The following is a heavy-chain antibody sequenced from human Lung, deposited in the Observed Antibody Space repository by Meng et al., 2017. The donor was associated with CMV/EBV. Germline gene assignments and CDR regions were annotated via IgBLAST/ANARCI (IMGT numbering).Heavy chain of an antibody. CDR1: GYTFTSYY. V-gene: IGHV1-46*01. CDR3: ARAGRYCSSTSCYNEDYYYYYGMDV. D-gene: IGHD2-2*02. CDR2: INPSGGST. J-gene: IGHJ6*02. Sequence: ASVXVSXXASGYTFTSYYMHWVRQAPGQGLEWMGIINPSGGSTSYAQKFQGRVTMTRDTSTSTVYMELSSLRSEDTAVYYCARAGRYCSSTSCYNEDYYYYYGMDVWGQGTTVTVSS.